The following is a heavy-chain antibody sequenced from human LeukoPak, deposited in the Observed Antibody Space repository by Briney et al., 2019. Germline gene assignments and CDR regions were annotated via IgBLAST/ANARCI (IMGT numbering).Heavy chain of an antibody. CDR2: ISGGSSFT. Sequence: GGSLRLSCAASGFSFSSFSMNWVRQAPGKGLEWVSYISGGSSFTYYVDSVKGRFTISRDNAKNSLYLQMNSLRAEDTAVYYCARAETTYYYDSSGPEYFQHWGQGTLVTVSS. D-gene: IGHD3-22*01. J-gene: IGHJ1*01. V-gene: IGHV3-21*01. CDR1: GFSFSSFS. CDR3: ARAETTYYYDSSGPEYFQH.